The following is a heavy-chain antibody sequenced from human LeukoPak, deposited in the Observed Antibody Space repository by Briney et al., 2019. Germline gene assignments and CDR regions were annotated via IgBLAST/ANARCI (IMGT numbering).Heavy chain of an antibody. CDR2: ISTSGSII. V-gene: IGHV3-48*03. Sequence: GGSLRLSCAASGFTFSDYEMNWVRQAPGKGLEWILHISTSGSIIHYADSVKGRFTISRDNAKNSLYLQMNSLRTEDTALYFCARDATTEPGTVYMDVWGKGTTVTISS. CDR1: GFTFSDYE. CDR3: ARDATTEPGTVYMDV. D-gene: IGHD6-13*01. J-gene: IGHJ6*03.